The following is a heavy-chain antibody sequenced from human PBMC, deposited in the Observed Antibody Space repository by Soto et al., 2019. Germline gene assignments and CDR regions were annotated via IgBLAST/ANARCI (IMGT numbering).Heavy chain of an antibody. CDR3: AHPRGYGVFDAVDI. Sequence: SVKVSCKASGGTFSSYAISWVRQAPGQGLEWMGGIIPIFGTANYAQKFQGRVTITADESTSTAYMELSSLRTEDTAVYYCAHPRGYGVFDAVDIWGQGTMVTVSS. CDR1: GGTFSSYA. D-gene: IGHD4-17*01. J-gene: IGHJ3*02. CDR2: IIPIFGTA. V-gene: IGHV1-69*13.